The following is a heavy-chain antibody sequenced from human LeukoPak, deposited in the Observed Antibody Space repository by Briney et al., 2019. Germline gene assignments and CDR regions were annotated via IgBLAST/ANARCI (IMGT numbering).Heavy chain of an antibody. Sequence: PSETLSLTCAVYGGSFSGYYWSWIRQPPGKGLEWIGEINHSGSTNYNPSLKSRVTISVDTSKNQFSLKLSSVTAADTAVYYCASWDRSGSHLSPYFDYWGQGTLVTVSS. D-gene: IGHD3-22*01. CDR2: INHSGST. CDR3: ASWDRSGSHLSPYFDY. CDR1: GGSFSGYY. V-gene: IGHV4-34*01. J-gene: IGHJ4*02.